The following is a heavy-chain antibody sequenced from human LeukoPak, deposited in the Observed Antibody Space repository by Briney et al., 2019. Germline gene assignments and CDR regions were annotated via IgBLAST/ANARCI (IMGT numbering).Heavy chain of an antibody. J-gene: IGHJ4*02. V-gene: IGHV4-39*07. CDR3: ARDDGRGVVTPY. Sequence: SETLSLTGTVSGGSISGSDYYWGWIRQPPGKGLGWIGSIYYSGRTFYNPSLKSRVAISVDTSKNQFSLNLISVTAADTAVYYCARDDGRGVVTPYWGQGTLVTVSS. CDR2: IYYSGRT. D-gene: IGHD2-21*02. CDR1: GGSISGSDYY.